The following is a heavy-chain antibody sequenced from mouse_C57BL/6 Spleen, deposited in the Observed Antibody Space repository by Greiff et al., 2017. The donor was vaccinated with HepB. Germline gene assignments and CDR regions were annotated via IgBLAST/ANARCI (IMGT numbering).Heavy chain of an antibody. Sequence: QVQLQQSGPGLVQPSQSLSITCTVSGFSLTSYGVHWVRQSPGKGLEWLGVIWSGGSTDYNAAFISRRSISKDNTKSQVFFKMNSLQADDTAIYYCASSDSMDYWGQGTSVTVSS. D-gene: IGHD2-13*01. J-gene: IGHJ4*01. CDR1: GFSLTSYG. CDR2: IWSGGST. CDR3: ASSDSMDY. V-gene: IGHV2-2*01.